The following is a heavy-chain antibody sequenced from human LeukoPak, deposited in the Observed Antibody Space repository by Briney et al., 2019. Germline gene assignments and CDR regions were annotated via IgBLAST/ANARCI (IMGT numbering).Heavy chain of an antibody. Sequence: ASVKVSCKASGYTFTSYGISWVRQAPGQGLEWMGWISAYSGDANYAQKFQGRATMTTDTSTSTAYMELRSLSSDDTAVYYCARDFDHSTVTTPRYWGQGTLVTVSS. J-gene: IGHJ4*02. CDR3: ARDFDHSTVTTPRY. CDR2: ISAYSGDA. CDR1: GYTFTSYG. D-gene: IGHD4-17*01. V-gene: IGHV1-18*01.